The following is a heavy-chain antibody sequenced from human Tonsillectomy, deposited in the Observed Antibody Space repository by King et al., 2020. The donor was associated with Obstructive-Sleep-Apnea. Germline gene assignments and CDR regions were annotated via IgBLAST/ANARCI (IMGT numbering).Heavy chain of an antibody. CDR3: ARCQGSDYYYGMDV. J-gene: IGHJ6*02. CDR2: IYYSGST. Sequence: QLQESGPGLVKPSETLSLTCTVSGGSISSGGYYWSWIRQHPGKGLEWIGYIYYSGSTYYNPSLKSRVTLSVDTSKNQFSLKPSPVTAADTAVYYCARCQGSDYYYGMDVWGQGTTVTVSS. CDR1: GGSISSGGYY. V-gene: IGHV4-31*03. D-gene: IGHD6-6*01.